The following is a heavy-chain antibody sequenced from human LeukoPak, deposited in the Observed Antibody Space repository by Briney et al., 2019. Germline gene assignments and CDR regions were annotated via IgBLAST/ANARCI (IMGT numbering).Heavy chain of an antibody. CDR2: ISGDGGST. CDR1: GFAFDDYA. D-gene: IGHD5-24*01. CDR3: AKDIRGDGYNSRFDY. V-gene: IGHV3-43*02. J-gene: IGHJ4*02. Sequence: GGSLRLSCAASGFAFDDYAMHWVRQAPGTGLEWVSLISGDGGSTYYADSVKGRFTISRDNSKNSLYLQVNSLRTEDTASYYCAKDIRGDGYNSRFDYWGQGTLVTVSP.